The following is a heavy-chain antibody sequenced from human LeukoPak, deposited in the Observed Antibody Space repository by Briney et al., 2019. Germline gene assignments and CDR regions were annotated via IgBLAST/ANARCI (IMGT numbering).Heavy chain of an antibody. Sequence: SETLSLTCAVSGGSISSSNWWSWVRQPPGKGLEWIGEIYHSGSTYYNPSLKSRVTISVDTSKNQFSLKLSSVTAADTAVYYCARLSVGYCSSTNCYSADYWGQGTLVTVSS. CDR3: ARLSVGYCSSTNCYSADY. CDR2: IYHSGST. J-gene: IGHJ4*02. V-gene: IGHV4-4*02. D-gene: IGHD2-2*01. CDR1: GGSISSSNW.